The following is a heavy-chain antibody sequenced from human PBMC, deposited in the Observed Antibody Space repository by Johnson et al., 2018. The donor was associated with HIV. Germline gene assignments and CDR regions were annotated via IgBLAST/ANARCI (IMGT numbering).Heavy chain of an antibody. J-gene: IGHJ3*02. V-gene: IGHV3-53*01. CDR3: ARGAPQSSGSRRPYHAFDI. CDR2: IYSGGST. D-gene: IGHD3-22*01. CDR1: GFTVNLNY. Sequence: VQLVESGGGLNRPGGSLRLSCAASGFTVNLNYMSWVRQAPGKGLEWVSLIYSGGSTYYADYVKGRFTISRDNSKNTLYLQMNSLRAEDTAVYYCARGAPQSSGSRRPYHAFDIWGQGTRVTVSS.